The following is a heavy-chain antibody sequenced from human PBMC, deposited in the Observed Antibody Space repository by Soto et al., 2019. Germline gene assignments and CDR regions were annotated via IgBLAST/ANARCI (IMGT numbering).Heavy chain of an antibody. CDR2: IYSGGTI. J-gene: IGHJ4*02. CDR1: GFTVTINY. Sequence: EVQVVESGGGLIQPGGSLRLSCAVSGFTVTINYMSWVRQAPGKGLEWVSVIYSGGTIYYADSVKGRFTISRDTSKNTRYLQMNSLRGEDTAMYYCQGYGYWGQGTLVTVSS. CDR3: QGYGY. D-gene: IGHD5-12*01. V-gene: IGHV3-53*01.